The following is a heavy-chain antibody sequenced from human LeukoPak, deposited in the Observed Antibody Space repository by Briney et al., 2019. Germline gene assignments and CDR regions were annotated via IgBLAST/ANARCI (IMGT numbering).Heavy chain of an antibody. CDR1: GFIFSNYA. J-gene: IGHJ4*02. Sequence: GGSLRLSCAASGFIFSNYAITWIRQAPGKGLEWVSEISGSGESTYYGDSVKGRFTISRDNSKNTLYLQMNSLRAGDTPIYYCAREHWDFDYWGQGTLVTVSS. V-gene: IGHV3-23*01. CDR2: ISGSGEST. D-gene: IGHD7-27*01. CDR3: AREHWDFDY.